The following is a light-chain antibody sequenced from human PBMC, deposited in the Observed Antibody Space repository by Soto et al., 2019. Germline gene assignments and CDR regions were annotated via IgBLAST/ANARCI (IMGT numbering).Light chain of an antibody. CDR2: EGS. J-gene: IGLJ1*01. CDR1: SSDVGSYNL. CDR3: CSYAGSSTYV. V-gene: IGLV2-23*01. Sequence: QSALTQPASVSGSPGQSITISCTGTSSDVGSYNLVSWYQQHPGKDPKLMIYEGSKRPTGASNRVSGSKSGNTACLTISGIQAEDEADYYCCSYAGSSTYVFGTGTKLTVL.